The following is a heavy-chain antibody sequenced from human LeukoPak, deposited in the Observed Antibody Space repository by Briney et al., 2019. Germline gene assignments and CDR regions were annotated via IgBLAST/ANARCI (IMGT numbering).Heavy chain of an antibody. CDR1: GITFSSYG. CDR3: ARDDALGDNTLDI. J-gene: IGHJ3*02. Sequence: GRSLILSCAASGITFSSYGIPWVRQPPGKGLEWLAVIFNDGSQKKYADSVKGRFTISRDNSKNTLFLQMNSLTAEDTAVYYCARDDALGDNTLDIWGQGKMVTVSS. CDR2: IFNDGSQK. V-gene: IGHV3-33*01. D-gene: IGHD3-16*01.